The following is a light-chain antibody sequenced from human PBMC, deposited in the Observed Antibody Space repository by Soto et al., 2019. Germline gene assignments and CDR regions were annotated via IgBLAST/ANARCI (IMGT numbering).Light chain of an antibody. CDR3: QQYGSSPGT. V-gene: IGKV3-20*01. J-gene: IGKJ1*01. CDR1: QSVTSNY. Sequence: EVVLTQSPGTLSSSPGERATLSCRASQSVTSNYLAWYQQKRAQAPRLLIWGASIRATDLPDRFSGGGSGTDFTLTISRLEAEDSAVYYCQQYGSSPGTFGQGTKVEIK. CDR2: GAS.